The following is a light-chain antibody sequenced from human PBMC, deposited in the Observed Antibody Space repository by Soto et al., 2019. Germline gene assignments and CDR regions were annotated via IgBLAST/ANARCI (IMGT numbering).Light chain of an antibody. CDR2: SAS. CDR1: QRINLY. CDR3: QQSFSTPT. V-gene: IGKV1-39*01. J-gene: IGKJ5*01. Sequence: DIQMTQSPSALSTSIGYXVTITFRASQRINLYLNWYRQKPGKAPELLIYSASNLQSGVPSRFSGSGSGTDFTLTISGLQSEDFATYYCQQSFSTPTFGQGTRLEIK.